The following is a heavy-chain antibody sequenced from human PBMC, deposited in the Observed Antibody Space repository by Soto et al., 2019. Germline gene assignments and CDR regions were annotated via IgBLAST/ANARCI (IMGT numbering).Heavy chain of an antibody. Sequence: ASVKVSCKASGYTFTSYAMHWVRQAPGQRLEWMGWINAGNGNTKYSQKFQGRVTITRDTSASTAYMELSSLRSEDTAVYYCARDARGRIAAAGYWGQGTLVTVSS. CDR3: ARDARGRIAAAGY. D-gene: IGHD6-13*01. V-gene: IGHV1-3*01. CDR2: INAGNGNT. CDR1: GYTFTSYA. J-gene: IGHJ4*02.